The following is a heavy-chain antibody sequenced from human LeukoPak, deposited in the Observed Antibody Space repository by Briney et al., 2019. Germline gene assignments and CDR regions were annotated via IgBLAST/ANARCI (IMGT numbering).Heavy chain of an antibody. CDR1: GYTFTGYY. Sequence: GASVKVSCKASGYTFTGYYMHWVRQAPGQGLEWIGWINPNSGGTNYAQKFQGRVTMTRDTSISTAYMELSRLRSDDTAVYYCARDTGITIFGVVTREYNWFDPWGQGTLVTVSS. CDR2: INPNSGGT. CDR3: ARDTGITIFGVVTREYNWFDP. V-gene: IGHV1-2*02. D-gene: IGHD3-3*01. J-gene: IGHJ5*02.